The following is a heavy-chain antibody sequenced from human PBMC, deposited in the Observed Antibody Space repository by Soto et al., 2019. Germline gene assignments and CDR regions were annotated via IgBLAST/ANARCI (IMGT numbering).Heavy chain of an antibody. CDR2: IYSGGST. J-gene: IGHJ4*02. V-gene: IGHV3-53*01. D-gene: IGHD5-18*01. Sequence: GRSLRLPCAASGFTGRNNYMSRVRQAPGKGLGWVSVIYSGGSTYYADSVKGRFTISRDNAKNSLYLQMNSLRAEDTAVYYCARDYSSYGPFDYWGQGTLVTVSS. CDR1: GFTGRNNY. CDR3: ARDYSSYGPFDY.